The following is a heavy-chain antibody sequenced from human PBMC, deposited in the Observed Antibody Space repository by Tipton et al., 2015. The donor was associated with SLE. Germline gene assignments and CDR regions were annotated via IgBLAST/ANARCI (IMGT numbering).Heavy chain of an antibody. V-gene: IGHV3-23*01. CDR2: ISGSGGST. CDR1: GFTFSSYA. CDR3: ARVRDWSRSTPVADAFDI. J-gene: IGHJ3*02. Sequence: GSLRLSCAASGFTFSSYAMSWVRQAPGKGLEWVSAISGSGGSTYYADSVKGRFTISRDNSKNTLYLQMNSLRAEDTTVYYCARVRDWSRSTPVADAFDIWGQGTMVTVSS. D-gene: IGHD3/OR15-3a*01.